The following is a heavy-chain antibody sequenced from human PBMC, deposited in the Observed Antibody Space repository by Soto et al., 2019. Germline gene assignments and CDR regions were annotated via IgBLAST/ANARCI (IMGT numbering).Heavy chain of an antibody. Sequence: SGTLSLTCTVSGGSISSGGYYWSWIRQHPGKGLEWIGYIYYSGSTYYNPSLKSRVTISVDTSKNQFSLKLSSVTAADTAVYYCARSRYDILTESYYFDYWGQGTLVTVSS. CDR3: ARSRYDILTESYYFDY. CDR1: GGSISSGGYY. D-gene: IGHD3-9*01. CDR2: IYYSGST. V-gene: IGHV4-31*03. J-gene: IGHJ4*02.